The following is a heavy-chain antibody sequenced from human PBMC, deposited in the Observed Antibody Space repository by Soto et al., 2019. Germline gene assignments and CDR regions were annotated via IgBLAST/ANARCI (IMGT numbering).Heavy chain of an antibody. CDR3: ASLGLHCSGGSCHDWFDA. V-gene: IGHV1-2*02. CDR1: GYTFTGYY. CDR2: INPNSGGT. D-gene: IGHD2-15*01. J-gene: IGHJ5*02. Sequence: ASVKVSCKASGYTFTGYYMHWVRQAPGQGLEWMGWINPNSGGTNYAQKFQGRVTMTRGTSISTAYMELSRLRSDDTAVYYCASLGLHCSGGSCHDWFDAWGQGTQVTVSS.